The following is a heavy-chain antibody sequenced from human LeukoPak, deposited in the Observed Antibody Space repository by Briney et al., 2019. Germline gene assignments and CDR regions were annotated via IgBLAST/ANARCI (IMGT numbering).Heavy chain of an antibody. CDR2: ISSSGSTI. CDR1: GFTFTSYE. D-gene: IGHD1-14*01. CDR3: AGGGPEEDYFDY. J-gene: IGHJ4*02. Sequence: PGGSLRLSCAASGFTFTSYEMNWVRQAPGKGLEWVSYISSSGSTIYYADSVKGRFTISSDSAKNSLYLQMNSLRAEDTAVYCCAGGGPEEDYFDYWGQGTLVTVSS. V-gene: IGHV3-48*03.